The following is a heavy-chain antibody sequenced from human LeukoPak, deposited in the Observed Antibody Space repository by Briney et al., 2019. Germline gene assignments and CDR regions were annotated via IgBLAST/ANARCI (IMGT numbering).Heavy chain of an antibody. Sequence: PGGSLRLSCAASGFTFSTYWMHWVCQAPGKGLVWVSRINSDGSSTSYADSVKGRFTISRDNAKNTLYLQMNSLRAEDTAVYYCARDPGQHLVLAFDIWGQGTMVTVSS. J-gene: IGHJ3*02. V-gene: IGHV3-74*01. D-gene: IGHD6-13*01. CDR3: ARDPGQHLVLAFDI. CDR2: INSDGSST. CDR1: GFTFSTYW.